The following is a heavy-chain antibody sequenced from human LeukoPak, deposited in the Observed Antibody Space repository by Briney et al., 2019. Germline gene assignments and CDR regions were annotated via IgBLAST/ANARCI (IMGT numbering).Heavy chain of an antibody. Sequence: GGSLRLSCAASGFTFSDYYMSWIRQAPGKGLEWVSYISSSGSTIYYADSVKGRFTISRDNAKNSLYLQMNSLRAEDMAVYYCARDLYYYDSSGFQTPCYFDYWGQGTLVTVSS. V-gene: IGHV3-11*01. D-gene: IGHD3-22*01. CDR2: ISSSGSTI. J-gene: IGHJ4*02. CDR3: ARDLYYYDSSGFQTPCYFDY. CDR1: GFTFSDYY.